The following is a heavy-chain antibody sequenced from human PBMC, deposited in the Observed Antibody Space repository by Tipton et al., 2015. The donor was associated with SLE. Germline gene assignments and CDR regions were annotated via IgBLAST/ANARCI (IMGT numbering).Heavy chain of an antibody. D-gene: IGHD4-17*01. V-gene: IGHV4-39*01. CDR1: GGSISSSSYY. Sequence: TLSLTCTVSGGSISSSSYYWGWIRQPPGKGLEWIGSIYYSGSTYYNPSLKSRVTISVDTSKSQFSLKLSSVTAADTAVYYCARLSISGDYFNWVDPWGQGTLATVSS. CDR3: ARLSISGDYFNWVDP. CDR2: IYYSGST. J-gene: IGHJ5*02.